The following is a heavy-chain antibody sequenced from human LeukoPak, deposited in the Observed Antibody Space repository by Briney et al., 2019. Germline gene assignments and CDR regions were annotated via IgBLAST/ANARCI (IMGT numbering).Heavy chain of an antibody. D-gene: IGHD3-3*01. J-gene: IGHJ4*02. CDR1: GYFISSGYY. CDR2: IYYSGST. Sequence: SETLSLTCAVSGYFISSGYYWGWIRQPPGKGLEWIGSIYYSGSTYYNPSLKSRVTISVDTSKNQFSLKLSSVTAADTAVYYCAGQYYDFWSGYFPLDYWGQGTLVTVSS. CDR3: AGQYYDFWSGYFPLDY. V-gene: IGHV4-38-2*01.